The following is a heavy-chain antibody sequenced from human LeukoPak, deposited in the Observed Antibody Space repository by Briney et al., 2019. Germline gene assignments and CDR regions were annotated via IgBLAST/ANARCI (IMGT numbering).Heavy chain of an antibody. CDR3: ARSSYSSSSSV. CDR1: GFTFNTYV. D-gene: IGHD6-6*01. CDR2: INSDGSEG. V-gene: IGHV3-7*03. Sequence: PGGSLRLSCVASGFTFNTYVMSWSRQAPGKGLEWVASINSDGSEGYYADVVKGRFTISRDNAKNSLYLQINSLRAEDTAVYYCARSSYSSSSSVWGQGTMVTVSS. J-gene: IGHJ3*01.